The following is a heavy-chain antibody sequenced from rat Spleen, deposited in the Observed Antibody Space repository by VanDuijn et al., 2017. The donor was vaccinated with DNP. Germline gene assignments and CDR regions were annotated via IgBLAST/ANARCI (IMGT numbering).Heavy chain of an antibody. J-gene: IGHJ2*01. CDR3: ARGIPDFDY. Sequence: QVQLRESGPGLVQPSHTLSLTCTASGFSLSISHVHWVRQPPGKGLEWLGVMWSDGDPSSNSALKYRLTISSDTYKSQVFLKMNSLQNEDTATYYCARGIPDFDYWGQGVMVTVSS. CDR1: GFSLSISH. CDR2: MWSDGDP. D-gene: IGHD2-2*01. V-gene: IGHV2-32*01.